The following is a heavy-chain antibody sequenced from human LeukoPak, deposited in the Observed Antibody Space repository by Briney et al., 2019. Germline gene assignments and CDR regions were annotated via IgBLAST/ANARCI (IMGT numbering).Heavy chain of an antibody. CDR3: ARRHYDISTGYPFDY. Sequence: GESLKISCKGSGYSFTSYWIFWVRQMPGKGLEWMGRIDPTDSYTNYSPSFQGHVTISADKSISTAYLQWNSLKPSDTAMYYCARRHYDISTGYPFDYWGQGTLVTVSS. CDR1: GYSFTSYW. V-gene: IGHV5-10-1*01. D-gene: IGHD3-9*01. J-gene: IGHJ4*02. CDR2: IDPTDSYT.